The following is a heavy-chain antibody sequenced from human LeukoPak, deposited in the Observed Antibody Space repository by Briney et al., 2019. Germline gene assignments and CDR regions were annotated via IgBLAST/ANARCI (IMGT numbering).Heavy chain of an antibody. V-gene: IGHV3-30*02. J-gene: IGHJ3*01. CDR2: IRYDGSNK. CDR3: TKDPNGDYVGAFDF. D-gene: IGHD4-17*01. Sequence: GGSLRLSCAASGFTFSSYGMHWVRQASGKGLEWVAFIRYDGSNKYYADSVKGRFTISRDNSKSTLFLQMNSLRAEDTAVYYCTKDPNGDYVGAFDFWGQGTMVTVSS. CDR1: GFTFSSYG.